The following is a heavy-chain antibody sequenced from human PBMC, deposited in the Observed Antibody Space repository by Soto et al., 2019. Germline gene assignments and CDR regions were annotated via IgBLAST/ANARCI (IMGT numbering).Heavy chain of an antibody. CDR1: GYTFTSYD. J-gene: IGHJ4*02. Sequence: QVQLVQSGAEVKKPGASVKVSCKASGYTFTSYDINWVRQATGQGLEWMGWMNPNSGNTGYAQKFQGRVTMTRNISISTAYMELSSLRSEDTAVYYCARRVIYDILTGQYYFDYWGQGTLVTVSS. D-gene: IGHD3-9*01. CDR2: MNPNSGNT. CDR3: ARRVIYDILTGQYYFDY. V-gene: IGHV1-8*01.